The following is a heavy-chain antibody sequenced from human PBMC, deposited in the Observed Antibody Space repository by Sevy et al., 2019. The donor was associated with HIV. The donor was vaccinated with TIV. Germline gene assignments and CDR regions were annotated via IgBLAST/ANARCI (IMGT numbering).Heavy chain of an antibody. D-gene: IGHD6-19*01. J-gene: IGHJ4*02. CDR3: ARGRSAVATYYTWSTVAGYYFDY. CDR1: GDSISSGANY. V-gene: IGHV4-31*03. CDR2: IHYSGNT. Sequence: SETLSLTCTVSGDSISSGANYWGWIRQHPVKGLEWIGYIHYSGNTYDNPSLKSRITMSVDTSKNQFSLKLRSVTAADTAVYYCARGRSAVATYYTWSTVAGYYFDYWGQGTLVTVSS.